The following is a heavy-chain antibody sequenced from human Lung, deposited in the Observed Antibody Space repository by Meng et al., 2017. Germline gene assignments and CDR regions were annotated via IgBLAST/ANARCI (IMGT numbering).Heavy chain of an antibody. D-gene: IGHD6-19*01. Sequence: AHLQQARTTLVNPSQPLPLPCAISGDSLSSNSAAWNWIRQSPSRGLEWLGRTYYRTKWYNGYAVYVRSRITINPDTSKTQFSLQLNSVTPEDTAVYYSARCKQWLDSWGQGTLVTVSS. CDR2: TYYRTKWYN. J-gene: IGHJ4*02. CDR1: GDSLSSNSAA. V-gene: IGHV6-1*01. CDR3: ARCKQWLDS.